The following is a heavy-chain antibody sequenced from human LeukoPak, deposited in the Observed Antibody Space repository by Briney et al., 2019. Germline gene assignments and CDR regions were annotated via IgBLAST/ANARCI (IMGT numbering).Heavy chain of an antibody. Sequence: SETLSLTCIVSGGSISTYYWGWIRQPPGKGLEWIGYIYYSGSTNYNPSLKSRVIISVDTSKNQFSLKLSSVTASDTAMYYCAKLFSDTTTSYDVFAIWGQGTMVTVSS. CDR2: IYYSGST. V-gene: IGHV4-59*08. CDR3: AKLFSDTTTSYDVFAI. J-gene: IGHJ3*02. CDR1: GGSISTYY. D-gene: IGHD2-2*01.